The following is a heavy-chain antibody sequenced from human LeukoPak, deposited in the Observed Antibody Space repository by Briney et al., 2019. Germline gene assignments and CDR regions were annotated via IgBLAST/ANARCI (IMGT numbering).Heavy chain of an antibody. D-gene: IGHD3-10*01. CDR3: AKDRDPIYWYFDL. CDR1: GFTFSGYA. Sequence: GGSLSLSCAASGFTFSGYAMGWVRQAPGQGLEWVSGIGGSGGSTYYADSVKGRFTISRDNSNNTLYLQMNSLRAEDTAVYYCAKDRDPIYWYFDLWGRGTLVTVSS. J-gene: IGHJ2*01. V-gene: IGHV3-23*01. CDR2: IGGSGGST.